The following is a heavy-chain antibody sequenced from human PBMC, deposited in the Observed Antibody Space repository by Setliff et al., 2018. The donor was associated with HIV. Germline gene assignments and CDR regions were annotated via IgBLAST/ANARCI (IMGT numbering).Heavy chain of an antibody. V-gene: IGHV3-21*01. CDR1: GFTFSTYT. CDR2: ISSTSNYI. CDR3: ARGVGDYVWGSYRYYFDY. J-gene: IGHJ4*02. Sequence: PGGSLRLSCAASGFTFSTYTVNWVRQAPGKGLERVSSISSTSNYIYFADSVKGRFTISRDNAKNSLFLQMNSLRAEDTAVYFCARGVGDYVWGSYRYYFDYWGRGTLVTVSS. D-gene: IGHD3-16*02.